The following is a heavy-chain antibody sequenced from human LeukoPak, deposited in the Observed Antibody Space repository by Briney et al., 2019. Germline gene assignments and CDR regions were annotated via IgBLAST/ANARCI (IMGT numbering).Heavy chain of an antibody. Sequence: SETLSLTCTVSGYSISSGYYWGWIRQPPGKGLEWIGSIYHSGSTYYNPSLKSRVTISVDTSKTQFSLKLSSVTAADTAVYYCARTRDNYYYYMDVWGKGTTVTVSS. CDR2: IYHSGST. V-gene: IGHV4-38-2*02. J-gene: IGHJ6*03. CDR1: GYSISSGYY. CDR3: ARTRDNYYYYMDV.